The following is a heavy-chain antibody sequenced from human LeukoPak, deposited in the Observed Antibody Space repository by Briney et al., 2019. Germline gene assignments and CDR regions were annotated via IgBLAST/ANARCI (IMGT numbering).Heavy chain of an antibody. CDR3: AKKGTYPDY. V-gene: IGHV3-23*01. J-gene: IGHJ4*02. CDR1: GFTFSNYA. CDR2: ISGSGVST. D-gene: IGHD3-16*02. Sequence: PGGSLRLSCAASGFTFSNYAMSWVRQAPGKGLEWVSGISGSGVSTYYADSVKGRFTISRDNSKNTPYLQLSSLRAEDTAVYYCAKKGTYPDYWGQGTLVTVSS.